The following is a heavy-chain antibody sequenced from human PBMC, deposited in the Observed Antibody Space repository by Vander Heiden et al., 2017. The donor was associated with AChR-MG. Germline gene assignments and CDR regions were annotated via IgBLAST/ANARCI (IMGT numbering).Heavy chain of an antibody. CDR3: ARDEMSFGRFLPLYFDL. CDR2: LYASGKE. CDR1: GFSVSAAY. V-gene: IGHV3-53*02. Sequence: EVQLVETGGGIALPGGSLKVSCEASGFSVSAAYMAWVRLAPGKGLEWVSLLYASGKEYYADSVKGRFTVSRDAPNNIIYLQMNDLRVDDSATYFCARDEMSFGRFLPLYFDLWGPGALVTVSS. D-gene: IGHD1-26*01. J-gene: IGHJ4*02.